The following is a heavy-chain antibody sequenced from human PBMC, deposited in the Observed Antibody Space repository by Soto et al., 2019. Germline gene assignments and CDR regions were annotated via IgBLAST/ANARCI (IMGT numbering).Heavy chain of an antibody. J-gene: IGHJ4*02. D-gene: IGHD2-15*01. V-gene: IGHV4-34*01. CDR2: INHSGST. CDR1: GGSFSGYY. Sequence: SETLSLTCAVYGGSFSGYYWSWIRQPPGKGLEWIGEINHSGSTNYNPSLKSRVTISVDTSKNQFSLKLSSVTAADTAVYYCARVAATAQYYFDYWGQGTLVTVSS. CDR3: ARVAATAQYYFDY.